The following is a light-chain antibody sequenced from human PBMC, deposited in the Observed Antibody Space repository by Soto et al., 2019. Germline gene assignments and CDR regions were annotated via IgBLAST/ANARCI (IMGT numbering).Light chain of an antibody. Sequence: EIVMTQSPATLSVSPGERATLSCRASQSISNDLAWYQQKPGQAPRLLIYGASTRATGFPARFSGSGSGTGFTLTISSLQSEDFAVYFCQHYKVWPWTFGQGTKVEIK. CDR2: GAS. CDR1: QSISND. J-gene: IGKJ1*01. CDR3: QHYKVWPWT. V-gene: IGKV3-15*01.